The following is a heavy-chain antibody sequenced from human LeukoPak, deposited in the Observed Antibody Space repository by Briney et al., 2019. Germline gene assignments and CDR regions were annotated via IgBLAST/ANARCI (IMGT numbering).Heavy chain of an antibody. D-gene: IGHD3-3*01. CDR3: ARGRRYDFWSGYYRKTNYFDY. J-gene: IGHJ4*02. V-gene: IGHV4-31*03. CDR2: IYYSGST. Sequence: SQTLSLTCTVSGGSISSGGYYWSWIRQHPGQGLEWIGYIYYSGSTYYNPSLKSRVTISVDTSKNQFSLKLSSVTAADTAVYYCARGRRYDFWSGYYRKTNYFDYWGQGTLVTVSS. CDR1: GGSISSGGYY.